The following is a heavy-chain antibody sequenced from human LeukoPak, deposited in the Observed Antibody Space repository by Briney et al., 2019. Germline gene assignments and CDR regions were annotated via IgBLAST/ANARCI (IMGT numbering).Heavy chain of an antibody. J-gene: IGHJ4*02. CDR1: DGSISNCY. CDR2: IHHTGST. Sequence: SETLSLTCTVSDGSISNCYWSWIRQTPGRGLEWIGYIHHTGSTTNNPYLKSRVTMSVDMSKNQFSLKLNSVIAADTAVYYCARGASTFDYWGQGTLVTVSS. D-gene: IGHD2-2*01. CDR3: ARGASTFDY. V-gene: IGHV4-59*01.